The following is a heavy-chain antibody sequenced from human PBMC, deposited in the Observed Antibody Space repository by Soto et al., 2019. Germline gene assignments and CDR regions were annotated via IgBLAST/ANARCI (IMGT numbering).Heavy chain of an antibody. CDR1: GYTFTSYD. J-gene: IGHJ5*02. Sequence: QVQLVQSGAEVKKPGASVKVSCKASGYTFTSYDINWVRQATGQGLEWMGWMNPNSGNTGYAQKFQGRVTMTRNTYISTAYMELSSLRSEDTAVYYCARALQGYCSGGSCLVWFDPWGQGTLVTVSS. V-gene: IGHV1-8*01. CDR2: MNPNSGNT. CDR3: ARALQGYCSGGSCLVWFDP. D-gene: IGHD2-15*01.